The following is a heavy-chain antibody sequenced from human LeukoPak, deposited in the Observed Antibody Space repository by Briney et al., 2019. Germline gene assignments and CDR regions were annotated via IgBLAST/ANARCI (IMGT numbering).Heavy chain of an antibody. D-gene: IGHD3-22*01. CDR1: GGSISSSNYY. V-gene: IGHV4-39*01. CDR3: ARALITMIVVVPRGGDAFDI. CDR2: IYYSAST. J-gene: IGHJ3*02. Sequence: SETLSLTCTVSGGSISSSNYYWGWIRQPPRKGLEWIGHIYYSASTYYNPSLESRVTISVDTSKKQLSLKLSSVTAADTAVYYCARALITMIVVVPRGGDAFDIWGQGTMVTVSS.